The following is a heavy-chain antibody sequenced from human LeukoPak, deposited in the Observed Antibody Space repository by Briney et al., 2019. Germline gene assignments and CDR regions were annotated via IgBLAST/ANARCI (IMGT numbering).Heavy chain of an antibody. CDR3: ARSHYDSSGYYEY. D-gene: IGHD3-22*01. J-gene: IGHJ4*02. CDR1: GFIFGSYS. V-gene: IGHV3-48*02. Sequence: GSLRLSCAASGFIFGSYSMNWVRQAPGKGLEWVSFISCSSSTIHYADSVKGRFTISRDNAKNSLYLQMNSLRDEDTAVYYCARSHYDSSGYYEYWGQGTLVTVSS. CDR2: ISCSSSTI.